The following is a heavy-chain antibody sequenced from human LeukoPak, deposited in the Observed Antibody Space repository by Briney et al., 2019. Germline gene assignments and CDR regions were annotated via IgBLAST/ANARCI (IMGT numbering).Heavy chain of an antibody. CDR1: GYTFTSYG. D-gene: IGHD6-13*01. CDR2: INPSGGST. CDR3: ARDFSSSWAY. J-gene: IGHJ4*02. V-gene: IGHV1-46*01. Sequence: ASVKVSCKASGYTFTSYGISWVRQAPGQGLEWMGIINPSGGSTSYAQKFQGRVTMTRDTSTSTVYMELSSLRSEDTAVYYCARDFSSSWAYWGQGTLVTVSS.